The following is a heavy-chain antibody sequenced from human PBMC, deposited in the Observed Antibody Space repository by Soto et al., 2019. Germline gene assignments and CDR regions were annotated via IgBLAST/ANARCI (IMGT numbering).Heavy chain of an antibody. D-gene: IGHD3-3*01. V-gene: IGHV3-15*01. CDR1: GFTFSNAW. Sequence: EVQLVESGGGLVKPGGSLRLSCAASGFTFSNAWMSWVRQAPGKGLEWVGRIKSKTDGGTTDYAAPVKGRFTISRDDSKNTLYLQMNSLKTEDTAVYYCTTERGGYYDFWIGYYLNHDAFDLWGQGTMVTVSS. J-gene: IGHJ3*01. CDR2: IKSKTDGGTT. CDR3: TTERGGYYDFWIGYYLNHDAFDL.